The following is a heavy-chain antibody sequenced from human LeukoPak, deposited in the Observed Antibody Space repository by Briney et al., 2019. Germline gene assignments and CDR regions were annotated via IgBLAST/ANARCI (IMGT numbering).Heavy chain of an antibody. V-gene: IGHV3-23*01. J-gene: IGHJ4*02. Sequence: LSLTCTVSGGSISSGDYYWSWIRQPPGKGLEWVSAISGSGGSTYYADSVKGRFTISRDNSKNTLYLQMNSLRAEDTAVYYCAKPKYYYDSSGYYYFDYWGQGTLVTVSS. CDR3: AKPKYYYDSSGYYYFDY. D-gene: IGHD3-22*01. CDR2: ISGSGGST. CDR1: GGSISSGDYY.